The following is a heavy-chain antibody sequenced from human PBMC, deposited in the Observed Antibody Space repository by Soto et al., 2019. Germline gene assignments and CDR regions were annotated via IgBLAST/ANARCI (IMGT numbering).Heavy chain of an antibody. CDR3: ARVGLSAADFDY. J-gene: IGHJ4*02. D-gene: IGHD6-25*01. Sequence: GGSLRLSCEASGFIFSANYMTWIRQAPGKGLEWVSYIGGTSNVIYYADSVKGRFTISRDNAKNSLYLQMNSLRAEDTAVYYCARVGLSAADFDYWGQGAPVPVSS. CDR1: GFIFSANY. CDR2: IGGTSNVI. V-gene: IGHV3-11*01.